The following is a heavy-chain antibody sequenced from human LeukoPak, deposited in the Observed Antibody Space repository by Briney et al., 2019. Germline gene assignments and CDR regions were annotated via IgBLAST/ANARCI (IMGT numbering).Heavy chain of an antibody. V-gene: IGHV3-48*02. CDR2: ISPSSSTR. Sequence: GGSLRLSCVASGFAFSRSGMNWVRQAPGKGLEWLSCISPSSSTRHYADSVKGRLIISRDNAKNSLYLQMNSLTEEDTAVYYCAREDPSVNNAFDIWGQGTMVTVSS. CDR1: GFAFSRSG. J-gene: IGHJ3*02. CDR3: AREDPSVNNAFDI. D-gene: IGHD2/OR15-2a*01.